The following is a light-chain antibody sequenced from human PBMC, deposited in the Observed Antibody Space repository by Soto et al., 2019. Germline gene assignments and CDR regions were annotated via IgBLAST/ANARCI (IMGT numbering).Light chain of an antibody. CDR3: QQRSNRSLT. Sequence: SVLTQSPGTLSLSPGERSTLSCTASQSVSSSYLAWYQQKHGQPPRXXIYGASSRATGIPDRFSGIESGTDLTLNISRLEPEDVAVYDCQQRSNRSLTFGQGTRLEIK. V-gene: IGKV3D-20*02. CDR1: QSVSSSY. CDR2: GAS. J-gene: IGKJ5*01.